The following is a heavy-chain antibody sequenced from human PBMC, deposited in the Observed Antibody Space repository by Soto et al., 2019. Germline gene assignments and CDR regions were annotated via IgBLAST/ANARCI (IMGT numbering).Heavy chain of an antibody. CDR3: ARDSGLGLDFWSGYPTLGY. D-gene: IGHD3-3*01. J-gene: IGHJ4*02. CDR2: IYYSGST. Sequence: SETLSLTCTVSGGSISSGGYYWSWIRQHPGKGLEWIGYIYYSGSTYYNPSLKSRVTISVDTSKNQFSLKLSSVTAADTAVYYCARDSGLGLDFWSGYPTLGYWGQGTLVTVSS. V-gene: IGHV4-31*03. CDR1: GGSISSGGYY.